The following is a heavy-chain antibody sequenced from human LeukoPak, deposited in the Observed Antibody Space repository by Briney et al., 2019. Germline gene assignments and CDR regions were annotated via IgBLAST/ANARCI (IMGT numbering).Heavy chain of an antibody. CDR1: GFTFSNAW. CDR2: IKSKSDGGTT. V-gene: IGHV3-15*01. Sequence: PGGSLRLSCAASGFTFSNAWMNWVRQAPGKGLEWVGHIKSKSDGGTTDYAAPVKGRFTISRDDSKNTLYLQMNSLKTEDTAVYHCATEYCTSTSCYNYFQDWGQGTLVTVGS. J-gene: IGHJ1*01. D-gene: IGHD2-2*02. CDR3: ATEYCTSTSCYNYFQD.